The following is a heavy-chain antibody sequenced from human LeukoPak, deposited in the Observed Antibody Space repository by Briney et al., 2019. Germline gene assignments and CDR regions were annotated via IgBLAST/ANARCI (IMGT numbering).Heavy chain of an antibody. J-gene: IGHJ3*02. CDR1: GGTFSSYA. CDR2: IIPIFGTA. CDR3: ASRDCSSTSCYQRGVDAFDI. Sequence: GASVKVSCKASGGTFSSYAISWVRQAPGQGLEWMGGIIPIFGTANYAQKFQGRVTITTDESTSTAYMELSSLRSEGTAVYYCASRDCSSTSCYQRGVDAFDIWGQGTMVTVSS. D-gene: IGHD2-2*01. V-gene: IGHV1-69*05.